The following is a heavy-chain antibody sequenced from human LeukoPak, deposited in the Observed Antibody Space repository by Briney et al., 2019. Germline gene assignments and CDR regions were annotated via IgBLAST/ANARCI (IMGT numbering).Heavy chain of an antibody. CDR1: GYTFTSYD. J-gene: IGHJ5*02. CDR3: ARVRRGYSYGYFDP. D-gene: IGHD5-18*01. Sequence: GASVKVSCKASGYTFTSYDINWVRQATGQGLEWMGWMNPNSGNTGYAQKFQGRVTMTRNTSISTAYMELSSLRSEDTAVYYCARVRRGYSYGYFDPWGQGNLVTVSS. V-gene: IGHV1-8*01. CDR2: MNPNSGNT.